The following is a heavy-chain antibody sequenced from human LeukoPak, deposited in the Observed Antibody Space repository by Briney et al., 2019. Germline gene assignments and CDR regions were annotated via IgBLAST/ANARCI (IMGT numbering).Heavy chain of an antibody. V-gene: IGHV3-23*01. Sequence: GGSLRLSCAASGFTFSNYAMSWVRQAPGRGLEWVLGISNSGGDTQYADSVKGRFTISRDNSKNTLYLQMNSLRAEDTAVYYCAKSIYDFWSGYPTLIIDYWGQGTLVTVSS. CDR2: ISNSGGDT. CDR3: AKSIYDFWSGYPTLIIDY. CDR1: GFTFSNYA. J-gene: IGHJ4*02. D-gene: IGHD3-3*01.